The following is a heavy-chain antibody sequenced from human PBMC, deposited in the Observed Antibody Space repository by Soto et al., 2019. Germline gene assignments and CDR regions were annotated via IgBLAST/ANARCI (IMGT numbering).Heavy chain of an antibody. J-gene: IGHJ6*02. D-gene: IGHD3-16*02. CDR2: ISYDGSNK. V-gene: IGHV3-30-3*01. CDR1: GFTFSSYA. Sequence: GGSLRLSCAASGFTFSSYAMHWVRQAPGKGLEWVAVISYDGSNKYYADSVKGRFTISRDNSKNTLYLQMNSLRAEDTAVYYCARHGLNDYVWGSYLSGVYYYYGMDVWGQGTTVTVSS. CDR3: ARHGLNDYVWGSYLSGVYYYYGMDV.